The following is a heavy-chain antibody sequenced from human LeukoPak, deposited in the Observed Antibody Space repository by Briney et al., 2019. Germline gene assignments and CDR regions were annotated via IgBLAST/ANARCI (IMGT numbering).Heavy chain of an antibody. V-gene: IGHV3-30*04. CDR1: GFTFSSYA. Sequence: PGRSLRLSCAASGFTFSSYAMHWVRQAPGKGLEWVTIISFDGSNKYYADSVKGRFTISRDNSKNTLYLQMNSLRAEDTAVYYCAKMVRAYYYYMDVWGKGTTVTISS. J-gene: IGHJ6*03. D-gene: IGHD3-10*01. CDR3: AKMVRAYYYYMDV. CDR2: ISFDGSNK.